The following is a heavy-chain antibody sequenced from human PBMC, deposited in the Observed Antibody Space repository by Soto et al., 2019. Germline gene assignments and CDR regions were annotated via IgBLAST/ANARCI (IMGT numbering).Heavy chain of an antibody. CDR1: GGSISSSSYY. D-gene: IGHD6-19*01. V-gene: IGHV4-39*01. J-gene: IGHJ2*01. Sequence: SETLSLTCTVSGGSISSSSYYWGWIRQHPGKGLEWIGSIYYSGSTYYNPSLKSRVTISVDTSKNQFSLKLSSVTAADTAVYYCARLGYSSVWYKYYWYFDLWGRGTLVTVSS. CDR2: IYYSGST. CDR3: ARLGYSSVWYKYYWYFDL.